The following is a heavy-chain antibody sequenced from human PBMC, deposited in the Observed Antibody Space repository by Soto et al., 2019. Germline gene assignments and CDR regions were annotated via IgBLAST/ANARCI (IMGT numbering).Heavy chain of an antibody. CDR1: GFTFSSYG. D-gene: IGHD2-15*01. J-gene: IGHJ4*02. CDR2: IWYDGSNK. CDR3: ARDSEQYCSGGSCWAPDY. V-gene: IGHV3-33*01. Sequence: QVQLVESGGGVVQPGRSLRLSCAASGFTFSSYGMHWVRQAPGKGLEWGAVIWYDGSNKYYADSVKGRFTISRDNSKNTLYLQMNSLRAEDTAVYYCARDSEQYCSGGSCWAPDYWGQGTLVTVSS.